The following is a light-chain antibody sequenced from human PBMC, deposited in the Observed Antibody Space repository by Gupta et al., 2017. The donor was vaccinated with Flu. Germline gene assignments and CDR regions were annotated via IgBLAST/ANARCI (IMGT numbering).Light chain of an antibody. J-gene: IGKJ3*01. V-gene: IGKV3-15*01. CDR1: QSVSSN. CDR2: GAS. CDR3: QQYNKWPPLT. Sequence: EVVMTQSPATLSVSPGERATLSCRASQSVSSNLAWYQHRPGQAPRLLMSGASVRAAGIPARFSGSGSGTEFTLTIDSLQSEDFAIYYCQQYNKWPPLTFGPGTKVDFK.